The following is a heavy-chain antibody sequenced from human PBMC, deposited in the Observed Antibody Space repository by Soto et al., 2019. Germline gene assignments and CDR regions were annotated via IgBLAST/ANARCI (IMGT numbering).Heavy chain of an antibody. D-gene: IGHD4-17*01. CDR1: GYTFTSYD. CDR2: MNPNSGNT. J-gene: IGHJ5*02. Sequence: QVQLVQSGAEVKKPGASVKVSCKASGYTFTSYDINWVRQATGQGLEWMGWMNPNSGNTGYAQKFQGRVTMTRNTXIXXAYMELSSLRSEDTAVYYCARVTRTYGEEENWFDPWGQGTLVTVSS. CDR3: ARVTRTYGEEENWFDP. V-gene: IGHV1-8*01.